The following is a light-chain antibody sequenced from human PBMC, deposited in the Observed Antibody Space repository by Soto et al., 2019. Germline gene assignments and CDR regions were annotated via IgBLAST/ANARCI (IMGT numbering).Light chain of an antibody. Sequence: EIVLTQSPGTLSLSPGERATLSCRASQSVSSSYLAWYQQKPGQAPGLLIYGASSRATGIPDRFSGSGSGTDVTLTISRLEPEDFAVYYCQQYGSSPSYTFGQGTKLEIK. J-gene: IGKJ2*01. V-gene: IGKV3-20*01. CDR1: QSVSSSY. CDR3: QQYGSSPSYT. CDR2: GAS.